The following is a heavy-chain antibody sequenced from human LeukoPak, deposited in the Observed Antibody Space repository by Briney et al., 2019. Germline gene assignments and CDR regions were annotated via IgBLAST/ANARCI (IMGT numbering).Heavy chain of an antibody. CDR2: ISSSSSYI. D-gene: IGHD2-21*01. CDR3: ARDSHQYYSDAFDI. V-gene: IGHV3-21*01. CDR1: GFTFSSYS. J-gene: IGHJ3*02. Sequence: GGSLRLSCAASGFTFSSYSMNWVRQAPGKGLEWVSSISSSSSYIYYADSVKGRFTISRDNAKNSLYLQMNTLKAEDTAVYFCARDSHQYYSDAFDIWGQGTMLTVSS.